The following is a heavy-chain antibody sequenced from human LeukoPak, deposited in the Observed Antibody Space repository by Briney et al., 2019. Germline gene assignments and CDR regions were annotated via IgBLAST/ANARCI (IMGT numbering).Heavy chain of an antibody. V-gene: IGHV4-61*02. J-gene: IGHJ6*03. CDR3: ARRVVTDDYYMDV. CDR1: GGSVNSGRYY. Sequence: PSETLSLTCTVSGGSVNSGRYYWTWIRQPAGKGLEWIGRLYTNDNTNYNPSLESRVSISLDTSKSQFYLQLTSVTAADTAVYFCARRVVTDDYYMDVWGKGTTVTVSS. D-gene: IGHD2-21*02. CDR2: LYTNDNT.